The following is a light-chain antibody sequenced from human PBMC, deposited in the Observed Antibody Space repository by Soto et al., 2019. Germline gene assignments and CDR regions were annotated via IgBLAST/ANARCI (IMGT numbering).Light chain of an antibody. CDR1: QDISNF. J-gene: IGKJ1*01. CDR3: QKRDRAPRT. V-gene: IGKV1-27*01. Sequence: DIQMTQSPSSLSASVGDRVTIACRASQDISNFLAWYQQKPGKVPMLLIYAASTLQLGVPSRFSGSGSGTDFTLTIDSLHPEEVATYYCQKRDRAPRTFGQGTMVEVK. CDR2: AAS.